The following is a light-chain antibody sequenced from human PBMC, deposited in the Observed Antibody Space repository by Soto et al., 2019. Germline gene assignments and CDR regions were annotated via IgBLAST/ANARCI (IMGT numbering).Light chain of an antibody. Sequence: AIRMTQSPSSFSSSTGDSVTITCRASQGISSYLAWYQQKPGKAPKLLIYAASTWPSGVPSRFSGSGSGTDFTLTISCLQSEDFATYYCQQYYSYPLTFGQGTKLEIK. CDR3: QQYYSYPLT. CDR2: AAS. CDR1: QGISSY. J-gene: IGKJ2*01. V-gene: IGKV1-8*01.